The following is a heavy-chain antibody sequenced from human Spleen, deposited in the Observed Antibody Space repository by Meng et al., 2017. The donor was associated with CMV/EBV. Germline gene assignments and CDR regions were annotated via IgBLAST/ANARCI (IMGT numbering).Heavy chain of an antibody. CDR2: IYPNSSGT. Sequence: EASGYNFTGYHMHWVRQAPGKGLEGMGRIYPNSSGTNYAQKFQGRVTMTRDTSISTAYMELSRLRSDDTAVYYGARDGSILWFGEFHWGQGTLVTVSS. CDR3: ARDGSILWFGEFH. CDR1: GYNFTGYH. V-gene: IGHV1-2*06. D-gene: IGHD3-10*01. J-gene: IGHJ4*02.